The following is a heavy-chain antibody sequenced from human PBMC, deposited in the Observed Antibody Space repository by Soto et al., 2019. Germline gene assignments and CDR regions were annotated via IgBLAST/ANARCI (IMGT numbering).Heavy chain of an antibody. CDR2: IFPLTDIP. Sequence: QVQLVQSGTEVKKPGSSVKVSCKASGGTFRNYPINWVRQAPGQGLEWMGSIFPLTDIPDYAQNFQARLTISADKSTITAYMELSSLTSDDTAMYFCARSPLVVLNYFESWGQGTLVTVSS. J-gene: IGHJ4*02. V-gene: IGHV1-69*02. CDR1: GGTFRNYP. CDR3: ARSPLVVLNYFES.